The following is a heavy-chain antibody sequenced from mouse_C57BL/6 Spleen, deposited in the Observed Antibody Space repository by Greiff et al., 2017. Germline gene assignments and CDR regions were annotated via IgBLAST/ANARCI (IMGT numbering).Heavy chain of an antibody. CDR2: IYPRSGNT. CDR3: ARVYYGNPRAMDY. CDR1: GYTFTSYG. J-gene: IGHJ4*01. V-gene: IGHV1-81*01. Sequence: QVQLQPSGAELARPGASVKLSCKASGYTFTSYGISWVKQRTGQGLEWIGEIYPRSGNTYYNEKFKGKATLTADKSSSTAYVELRRPTSEDSAVYCCARVYYGNPRAMDYWGQGTSVTVSS. D-gene: IGHD2-1*01.